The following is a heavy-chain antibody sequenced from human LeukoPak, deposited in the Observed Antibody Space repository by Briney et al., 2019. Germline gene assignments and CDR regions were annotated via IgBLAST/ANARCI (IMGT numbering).Heavy chain of an antibody. CDR1: GYSFATYW. CDR3: ARRCYCGGDCYSDY. CDR2: IYPGDSDT. Sequence: GESLKISCKGSGYSFATYWIGWVRQMPGKGLEWMGIIYPGDSDTRYSPSFQGQVTISADKSISTAFPQWSSLKASDTAMYYCARRCYCGGDCYSDYWGQGTLVTVSS. V-gene: IGHV5-51*01. D-gene: IGHD2-21*01. J-gene: IGHJ4*02.